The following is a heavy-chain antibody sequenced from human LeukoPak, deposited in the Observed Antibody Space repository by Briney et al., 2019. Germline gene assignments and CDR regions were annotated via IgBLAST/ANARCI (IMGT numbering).Heavy chain of an antibody. Sequence: GGTLRLSCAASGFSLSSHGMSWVRQAPGKGLEWVSGIIGGAGGTYYADSVKGRFTISRDNAKNSLYLQMNSLRAEDTALYHCARDISGVFRWFDPWGQGTLVTVSS. J-gene: IGHJ5*02. V-gene: IGHV3-23*01. CDR1: GFSLSSHG. CDR2: IIGGAGGT. CDR3: ARDISGVFRWFDP. D-gene: IGHD2-8*01.